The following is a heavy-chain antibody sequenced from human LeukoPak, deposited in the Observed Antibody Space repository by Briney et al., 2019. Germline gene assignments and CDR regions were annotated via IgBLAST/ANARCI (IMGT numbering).Heavy chain of an antibody. V-gene: IGHV4-61*01. J-gene: IGHJ4*02. CDR1: GDSITSISSYY. Sequence: SETLSLTCTVSGDSITSISSYYWSWIRQPPGKGLEWIGLIYYSGTTNYNPSLKSRVTISVDTFKNQFSLKLSSVTAADTAVYYCARHGYYGSGPDYWGQGTLVTVSS. CDR3: ARHGYYGSGPDY. D-gene: IGHD3-10*01. CDR2: IYYSGTT.